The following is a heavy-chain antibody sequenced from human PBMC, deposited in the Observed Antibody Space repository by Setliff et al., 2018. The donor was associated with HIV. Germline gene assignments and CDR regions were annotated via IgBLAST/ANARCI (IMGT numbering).Heavy chain of an antibody. CDR2: ISYDGSDK. CDR1: GFTFSNYA. D-gene: IGHD5-12*01. CDR3: ARDEDGYNHFDF. J-gene: IGHJ4*02. Sequence: GGSLRLSCAASGFTFSNYAMHWVRQAPVKGLEWVAVISYDGSDKYYADSVKGRFTISRDNAKNSLYLQMNSLRVEDTAVYYCARDEDGYNHFDFWGQGTLVTVSS. V-gene: IGHV3-30*04.